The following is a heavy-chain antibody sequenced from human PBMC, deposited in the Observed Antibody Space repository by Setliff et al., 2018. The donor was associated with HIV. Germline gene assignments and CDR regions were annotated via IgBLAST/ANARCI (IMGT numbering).Heavy chain of an antibody. CDR3: ARHDTEYSSYPIDY. V-gene: IGHV4-39*01. CDR2: IHYSGST. J-gene: IGHJ4*02. D-gene: IGHD6-6*01. CDR1: GDSMSSDNYF. Sequence: SETLSLTCTVSGDSMSSDNYFWVWVRQPPGKGLEWIGNIHYSGSTYYNPSLKSRVTISVDTSKNQFSLKLSSVTAADTAVYYCARHDTEYSSYPIDYWGQGNLVTVS.